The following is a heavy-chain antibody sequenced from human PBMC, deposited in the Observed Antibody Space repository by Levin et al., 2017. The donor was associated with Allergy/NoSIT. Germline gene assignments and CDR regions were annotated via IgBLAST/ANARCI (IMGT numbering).Heavy chain of an antibody. CDR1: GYTLTELS. CDR2: FDPEDGET. D-gene: IGHD2-2*02. CDR3: ATEKCTSHCYTRGEKFFDY. V-gene: IGHV1-24*01. J-gene: IGHJ4*02. Sequence: GASVKVSCKVSGYTLTELSMHWVRQAPGKGLEWMGGFDPEDGETIYAQKFQGRVTMTEDTSTDTAYMELSSLRSEDTAVYYCATEKCTSHCYTRGEKFFDYWGQGTLVTVSS.